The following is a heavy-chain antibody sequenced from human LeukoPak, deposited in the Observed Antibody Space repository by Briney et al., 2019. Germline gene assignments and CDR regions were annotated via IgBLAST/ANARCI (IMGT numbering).Heavy chain of an antibody. V-gene: IGHV3-11*01. Sequence: GGSLRLSCAASGFTFSGYYMSWIRQAPGKGLEWVSYISSSGSTIYYADSVKGRFTISRDNAKNSLYLQMNSLRAEDTAVYYCARGYSPINYYDFWRGNYGMDVWGQGTTVTVSS. CDR1: GFTFSGYY. D-gene: IGHD3-3*01. CDR2: ISSSGSTI. CDR3: ARGYSPINYYDFWRGNYGMDV. J-gene: IGHJ6*02.